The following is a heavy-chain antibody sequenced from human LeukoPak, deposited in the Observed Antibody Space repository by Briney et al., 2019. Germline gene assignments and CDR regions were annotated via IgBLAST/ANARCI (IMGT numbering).Heavy chain of an antibody. CDR3: ARVGIYDSSGYLYDAFDI. Sequence: GGSLRLSCAASGFTFSDYYMSWIRQAPGKGLEWVSYISSSGSTIYYADSVKGRFTISRDNAKNSLYLQMNSLRAEDTAVYYCARVGIYDSSGYLYDAFDIWGQGAMVTVSS. J-gene: IGHJ3*02. D-gene: IGHD3-22*01. V-gene: IGHV3-11*01. CDR1: GFTFSDYY. CDR2: ISSSGSTI.